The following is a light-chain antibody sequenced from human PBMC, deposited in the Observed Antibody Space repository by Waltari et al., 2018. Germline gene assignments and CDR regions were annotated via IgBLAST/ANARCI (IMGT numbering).Light chain of an antibody. V-gene: IGKV1-5*01. CDR2: DAF. CDR1: QSTGRW. CDR3: QQYNDYPYT. J-gene: IGKJ2*01. Sequence: DIQMTQSPSTLSASVGDRVTITCRASQSTGRWLAWYQQKPGTGPKLLIYDAFSLQSGVPSRFSGSGSGTEFTLTISSLQPDDFATYYCQQYNDYPYTFGQGTKLEIK.